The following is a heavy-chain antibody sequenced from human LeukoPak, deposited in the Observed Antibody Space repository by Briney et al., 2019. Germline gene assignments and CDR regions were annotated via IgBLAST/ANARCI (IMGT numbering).Heavy chain of an antibody. J-gene: IGHJ4*02. D-gene: IGHD1-20*01. V-gene: IGHV3-74*01. CDR3: ARVTVSSSEVIFDY. CDR1: GFTFSSYW. Sequence: GGSLRLSYAPSGFTFSSYWMHWVRQAPGKGLVWVSRINSDGSTITYADSVKGRFTISRDNAKNTLYLQMNSLRAEDTAVYYCARVTVSSSEVIFDYWGQGSLVTVSS. CDR2: INSDGSTI.